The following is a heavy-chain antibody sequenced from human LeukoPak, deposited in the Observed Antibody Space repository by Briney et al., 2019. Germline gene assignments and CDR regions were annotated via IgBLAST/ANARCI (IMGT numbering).Heavy chain of an antibody. Sequence: ASVKVSCKASGYTLTTYGISWVRQAPGQGLEWMGWISGYIGNTNYAQKFQGRVTMTTDTPTSTAYMELRSLRSDDTAVYYCARVETDYGDYHFDNWGQGTLVTVSS. CDR1: GYTLTTYG. V-gene: IGHV1-18*01. CDR2: ISGYIGNT. J-gene: IGHJ4*02. CDR3: ARVETDYGDYHFDN. D-gene: IGHD4-17*01.